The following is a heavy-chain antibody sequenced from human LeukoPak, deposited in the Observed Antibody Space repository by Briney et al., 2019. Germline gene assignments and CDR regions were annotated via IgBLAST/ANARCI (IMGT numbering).Heavy chain of an antibody. CDR3: AREVGGSGYYSPGGY. J-gene: IGHJ4*02. CDR1: GYSFTNYW. D-gene: IGHD3-22*01. CDR2: IYPGDSQT. Sequence: GESLKISCKGSGYSFTNYWIAWVRQMPGRGLEWMGIIYPGDSQTRYSPSFQGQVTISADKSISTAYLQWSSLKASDTAMYYCAREVGGSGYYSPGGYWGQGTLVTVSS. V-gene: IGHV5-51*01.